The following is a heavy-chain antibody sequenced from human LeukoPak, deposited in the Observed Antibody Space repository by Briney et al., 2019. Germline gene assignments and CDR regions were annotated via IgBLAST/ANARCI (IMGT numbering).Heavy chain of an antibody. D-gene: IGHD1-1*01. Sequence: SETLSLACTVSGGSISSSSYYWGWIRQPPGKGLEWIGSIYYSGSTYYQRSVKSRVPVSVDRTQYMFSLALRSVSAAVSVGVYWARGSRSTTPFPFDYWGQGTLVTVSS. CDR3: ARGSRSTTPFPFDY. J-gene: IGHJ4*02. CDR1: GGSISSSSYY. CDR2: IYYSGST. V-gene: IGHV4-39*07.